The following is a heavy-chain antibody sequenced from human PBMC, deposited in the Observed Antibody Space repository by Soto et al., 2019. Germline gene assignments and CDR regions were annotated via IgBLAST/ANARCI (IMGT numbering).Heavy chain of an antibody. D-gene: IGHD1-26*01. CDR1: GFTFSSYA. Sequence: EVQLLESGGGLVQPGGSLRLSCAASGFTFSSYAMSWVRKAPGKGLEWVSAISGSGGSTYYADSVKGRFTISRDNSKNTLDLQMNGLRAEDTAVYYCAKAIEGASATPGCVDYWGQGTLVTVSS. V-gene: IGHV3-23*01. CDR3: AKAIEGASATPGCVDY. J-gene: IGHJ4*02. CDR2: ISGSGGST.